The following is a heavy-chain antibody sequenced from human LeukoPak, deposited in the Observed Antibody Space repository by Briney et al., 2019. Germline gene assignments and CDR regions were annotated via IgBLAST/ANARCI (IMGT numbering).Heavy chain of an antibody. Sequence: PGGSLRLSCAASGFTFDVYGMSWVRQAPGKGLEWVSGINWNGGSTGYADSVKGRFTISRDNAKNSLYLQMNSLRAEDTALYYCAMLRGIAAAGRGGWGQGTLVTVSS. CDR2: INWNGGST. CDR3: AMLRGIAAAGRGG. D-gene: IGHD6-13*01. V-gene: IGHV3-20*04. CDR1: GFTFDVYG. J-gene: IGHJ4*02.